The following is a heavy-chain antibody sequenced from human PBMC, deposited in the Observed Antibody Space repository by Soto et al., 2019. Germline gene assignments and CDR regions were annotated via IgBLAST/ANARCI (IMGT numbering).Heavy chain of an antibody. Sequence: ASVKVSCKASGYTFTNSGISWVRQAPGQGLEWMGWISTDNGNTNYAQHLQGRVSMTTDTSTSTAYMDLRSLRAEDTALYYCAKGRSYYYYYGVDVWGQGTTVTVSS. CDR3: AKGRSYYYYYGVDV. J-gene: IGHJ6*02. V-gene: IGHV1-18*01. CDR2: ISTDNGNT. CDR1: GYTFTNSG.